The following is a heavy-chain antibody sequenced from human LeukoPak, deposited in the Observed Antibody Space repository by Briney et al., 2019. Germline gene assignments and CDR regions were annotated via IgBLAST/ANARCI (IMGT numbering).Heavy chain of an antibody. V-gene: IGHV1-2*02. CDR2: INPNSGDT. CDR3: ASGYGGATFGY. Sequence: ASVKVSCKASGYTFTGYYMHWVRQAPGQGLEWMGWINPNSGDTHYAQKFQGRVTMTRDTSIRTAYMEVSRLRSDDTAVYYCASGYGGATFGYWGQGTLVTVSS. J-gene: IGHJ4*02. D-gene: IGHD1-26*01. CDR1: GYTFTGYY.